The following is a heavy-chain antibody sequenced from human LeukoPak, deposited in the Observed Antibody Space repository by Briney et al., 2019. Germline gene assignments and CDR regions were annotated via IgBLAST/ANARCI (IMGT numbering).Heavy chain of an antibody. CDR3: AREYYFDNSGYYGVGDY. CDR2: FNPNSGGT. J-gene: IGHJ4*02. Sequence: ASVSLSCKASGYTFTAYYIHWVRQAPGQGLEWMGWFNPNSGGTNYAQEFQGRVTLTRDTSISTAYMDLSRLRSDDTAVYYCAREYYFDNSGYYGVGDYWGESHVDPVSS. V-gene: IGHV1-2*02. D-gene: IGHD3-22*01. CDR1: GYTFTAYY.